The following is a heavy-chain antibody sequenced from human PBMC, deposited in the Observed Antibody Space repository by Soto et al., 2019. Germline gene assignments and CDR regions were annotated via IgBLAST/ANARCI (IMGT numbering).Heavy chain of an antibody. CDR2: INPNSGGT. D-gene: IGHD6-19*01. Sequence: ASVKVSCKASGGTFSSYAISWVRQAPGQGLEWMGWINPNSGGTNYAQKFQGRVTMTRDTSISTAYMELSRLRSDDTAVYYCARRRIAVASGPVFDYWGQGTLVTVSS. CDR3: ARRRIAVASGPVFDY. J-gene: IGHJ4*02. V-gene: IGHV1-2*02. CDR1: GGTFSSYA.